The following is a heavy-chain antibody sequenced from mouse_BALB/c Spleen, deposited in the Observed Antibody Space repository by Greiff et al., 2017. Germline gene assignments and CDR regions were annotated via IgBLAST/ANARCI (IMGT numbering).Heavy chain of an antibody. V-gene: IGHV1-9*01. Sequence: QVQLKESGAELMKPGASVKISCKATGYTFSSYWIEWVKQRPGHGLEWIGEILPGSGSTNYNEKFKGKATFTADTSSNTAYMQLSSLTSEDSAVYYCASRGSSRFAYWGQGTLVTVSA. J-gene: IGHJ3*01. CDR3: ASRGSSRFAY. CDR1: GYTFSSYW. D-gene: IGHD3-1*01. CDR2: ILPGSGST.